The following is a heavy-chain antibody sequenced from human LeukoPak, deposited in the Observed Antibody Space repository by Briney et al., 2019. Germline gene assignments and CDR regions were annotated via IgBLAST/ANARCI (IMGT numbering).Heavy chain of an antibody. Sequence: GGSLRLSCAASGFTFSSYGMSWVRQAPGKGLEWVSAISGSGGSTYYADSVKGRFTIFRDNSKNSLYLQMNSLRAEDTAVYYCARTTVTRNMMYYYYYYMDVWGKGTTVTISS. CDR3: ARTTVTRNMMYYYYYYMDV. J-gene: IGHJ6*03. CDR2: ISGSGGST. CDR1: GFTFSSYG. V-gene: IGHV3-23*01. D-gene: IGHD4-17*01.